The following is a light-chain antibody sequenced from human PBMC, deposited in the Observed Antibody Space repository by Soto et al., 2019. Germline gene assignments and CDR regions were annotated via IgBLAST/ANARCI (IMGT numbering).Light chain of an antibody. J-gene: IGLJ1*01. V-gene: IGLV2-14*01. CDR3: ASYTTISTYV. CDR1: SSDVGAYNY. CDR2: DVT. Sequence: QSVLTQPASVSGPPGQSIIVSCTGTSSDVGAYNYVSWYQHHPGKAPRLVIYDVTNRPSGISDRFSGSKSGNTASLTISGLLAEDEADYYCASYTTISTYVFXTGTKVTVL.